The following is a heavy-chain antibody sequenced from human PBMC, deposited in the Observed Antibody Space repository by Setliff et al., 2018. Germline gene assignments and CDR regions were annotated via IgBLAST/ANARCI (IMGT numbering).Heavy chain of an antibody. Sequence: AASVKVSCKASGYTFTSYYMHWVRQAPGQGLEWMGIINPSGGSTSYAQKFQGRVTMTRDTSTSTVYMELSSLRSEDTAVYYCARVGRYVDTAMVFDYWGQGTLVTVSS. D-gene: IGHD5-18*01. V-gene: IGHV1-46*01. J-gene: IGHJ4*02. CDR1: GYTFTSYY. CDR3: ARVGRYVDTAMVFDY. CDR2: INPSGGST.